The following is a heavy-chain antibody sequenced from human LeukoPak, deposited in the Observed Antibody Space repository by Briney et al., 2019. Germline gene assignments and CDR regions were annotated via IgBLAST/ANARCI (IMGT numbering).Heavy chain of an antibody. J-gene: IGHJ4*02. V-gene: IGHV3-23*01. CDR3: TRSSWGVRVQRQRRRPFDY. Sequence: GGSLRLSCAASGFTFSSHGMNWVRQAPGKGLEWVSGIIPSGHTTYYADSVRGRFTISRDNSRNTLYLQMNSLRAEDTAVYYCTRSSWGVRVQRQRRRPFDYWGQGTLVTVSS. CDR1: GFTFSSHG. D-gene: IGHD1-1*01. CDR2: IIPSGHTT.